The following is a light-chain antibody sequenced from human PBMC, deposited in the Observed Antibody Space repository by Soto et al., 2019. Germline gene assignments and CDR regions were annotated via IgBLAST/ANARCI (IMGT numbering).Light chain of an antibody. V-gene: IGKV1-39*01. CDR2: AAS. Sequence: DIQMTQSPSSLSASAGDRVTITCRASQSISINLSWYQQKPGKAPQLLIYAASSLQSGVPSRFSGGGSGTDFTLTISSLQPEDFAFYYCQQSSTTLYTFGQGTNLEIK. CDR1: QSISIN. J-gene: IGKJ2*01. CDR3: QQSSTTLYT.